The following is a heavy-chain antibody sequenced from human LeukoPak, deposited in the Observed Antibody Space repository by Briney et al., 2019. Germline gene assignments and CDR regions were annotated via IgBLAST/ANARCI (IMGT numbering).Heavy chain of an antibody. CDR2: ISAYNGNT. CDR3: ARDQQLVGDY. J-gene: IGHJ4*02. CDR1: GYTFTSYG. D-gene: IGHD6-6*01. V-gene: IGHV1-18*01. Sequence: ASVKVSCKASGYTFTSYGIGWVRQAPGQGLEWMGWISAYNGNTNYAQKLQGRATMTTDTSTSTAYMELRSLRSDDTAVYSCARDQQLVGDYWGQGTLVTVSS.